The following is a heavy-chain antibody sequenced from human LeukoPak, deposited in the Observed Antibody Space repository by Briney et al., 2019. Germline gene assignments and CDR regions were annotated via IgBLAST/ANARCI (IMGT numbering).Heavy chain of an antibody. J-gene: IGHJ6*03. CDR1: GFTFSDYY. CDR3: ARGPGYCSSASCSPTGYMDV. D-gene: IGHD2-2*03. V-gene: IGHV3-11*04. CDR2: ISSGGTII. Sequence: GSLRLSCAASGFTFSDYYMSWIRQAPGKGLEWISYISSGGTIIYYADSVRGQFTISRDNAKNSLYLQMNSLRAEDTAVYYCARGPGYCSSASCSPTGYMDVWGKGTTVTVSS.